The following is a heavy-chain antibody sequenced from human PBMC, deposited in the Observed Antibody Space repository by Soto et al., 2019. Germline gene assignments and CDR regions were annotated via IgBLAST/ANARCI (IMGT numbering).Heavy chain of an antibody. D-gene: IGHD6-19*01. CDR3: ARAQYSSGWYGDWFDP. J-gene: IGHJ5*02. CDR2: TYYRSKWYN. CDR1: GDSVSSNSAA. Sequence: PSQTRSLTCXISGDSVSSNSAAWNWIRQSPSRGLEWLGRTYYRSKWYNDYAVSVKSRITINPDTSKNQFSLQLNSVTPEDTAVYYCARAQYSSGWYGDWFDPWGQGTLVTVSS. V-gene: IGHV6-1*01.